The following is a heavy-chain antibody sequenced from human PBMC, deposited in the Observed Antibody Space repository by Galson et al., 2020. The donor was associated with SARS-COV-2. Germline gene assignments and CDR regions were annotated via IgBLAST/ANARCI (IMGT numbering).Heavy chain of an antibody. J-gene: IGHJ3*01. CDR2: INPRDGSP. CDR1: GYTFSIHC. Sequence: ASVKVSCKASGYTFSIHCIHWVRQAPGQGLEWMGIINPRDGSPNYAQKFQGRVIMTRDTSTKTVYMELSSLRSEDTAMYYCARDRTYYHDSSGYYYVPNAFDLWGQGTMVTVSS. V-gene: IGHV1-46*01. CDR3: ARDRTYYHDSSGYYYVPNAFDL. D-gene: IGHD3-22*01.